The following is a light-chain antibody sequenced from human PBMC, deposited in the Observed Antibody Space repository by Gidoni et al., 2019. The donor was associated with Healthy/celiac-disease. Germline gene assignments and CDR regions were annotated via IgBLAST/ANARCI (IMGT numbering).Light chain of an antibody. CDR1: QSVSSSY. Sequence: EIVLTQSPGTLSLSPGERATLACRASQSVSSSYLAWYQQKPGQAPRLLTYGASSRATGIPDRFSGSGSGTDFTLTISRLEPEDFAVYYCQQYGSSPGLFTFGPGTKVDIK. CDR3: QQYGSSPGLFT. J-gene: IGKJ3*01. CDR2: GAS. V-gene: IGKV3-20*01.